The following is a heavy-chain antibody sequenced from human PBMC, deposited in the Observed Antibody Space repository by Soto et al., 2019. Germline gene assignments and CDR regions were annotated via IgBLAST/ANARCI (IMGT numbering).Heavy chain of an antibody. D-gene: IGHD3-9*01. CDR2: IVVGSGNT. CDR1: GFTFTSSA. V-gene: IGHV1-58*01. CDR3: AAGDPYYDILTGYGLYYGMDV. Sequence: SVKVSCKASGFTFTSSAVQWVRQARGQRLEWIGWIVVGSGNTNYAQKFQERVTITRDMSTSTAYMELSSLRSEDTAVYYCAAGDPYYDILTGYGLYYGMDVWGQGTTVTVSS. J-gene: IGHJ6*02.